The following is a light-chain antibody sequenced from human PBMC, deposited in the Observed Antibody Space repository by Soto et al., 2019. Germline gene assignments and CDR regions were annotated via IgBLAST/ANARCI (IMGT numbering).Light chain of an antibody. V-gene: IGLV2-14*01. Sequence: QSVLTQPASVSGSPGQSITISCTGTSSAVGGYNYVSWYQHHPGKAPKLMIYEVSNRPSGVSNRFSGSKSGNTASPTVSGMQAEDEADYYCSSYTGSSTPVFGGGTSSPS. CDR3: SSYTGSSTPV. CDR1: SSAVGGYNY. CDR2: EVS. J-gene: IGLJ3*02.